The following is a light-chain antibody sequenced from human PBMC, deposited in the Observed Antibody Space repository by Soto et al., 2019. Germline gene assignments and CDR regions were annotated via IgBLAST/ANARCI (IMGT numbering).Light chain of an antibody. CDR3: QQYGSSPET. J-gene: IGKJ1*01. CDR2: GAS. V-gene: IGKV3-20*01. Sequence: EMVLTQSPDTLSVSPGERATLSCRASQTVSSNFLAWYQQGPGQAPRLLIYGASSRAAGIQDRFICSGSGTDYTLTISRLEPEDLAVYYCQQYGSSPETFGQGTKVEIK. CDR1: QTVSSNF.